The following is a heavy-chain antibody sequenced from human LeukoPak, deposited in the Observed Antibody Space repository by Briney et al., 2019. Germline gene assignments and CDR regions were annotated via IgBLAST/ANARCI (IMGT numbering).Heavy chain of an antibody. Sequence: SEALSLTCAVSGYSVSSGFFWGWIRQPPGKGLEWIATIYHNGITHYNPSLKSRVTISVDTSKNQFSLKMSSVTAADTAVYYCTRGVALSDHGIIDSWGQGTLATVSS. CDR3: TRGVALSDHGIIDS. J-gene: IGHJ4*02. D-gene: IGHD1-1*01. V-gene: IGHV4-38-2*01. CDR2: IYHNGIT. CDR1: GYSVSSGFF.